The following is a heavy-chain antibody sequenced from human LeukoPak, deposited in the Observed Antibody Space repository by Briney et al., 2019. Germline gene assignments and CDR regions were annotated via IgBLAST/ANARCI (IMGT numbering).Heavy chain of an antibody. J-gene: IGHJ4*02. CDR1: GDSIDSGAHY. V-gene: IGHV4-30-4*08. Sequence: SQTLSLTCTVSGDSIDSGAHYWAWIRQPPGTGREGVGYIYYRGSTSDNPSLKSRVTIAEDTSKNQFSLRRTSVDATDTAVYFCARVTGDLLTQTLHFDFWGQGTLVTVSS. D-gene: IGHD3-16*01. CDR3: ARVTGDLLTQTLHFDF. CDR2: IYYRGST.